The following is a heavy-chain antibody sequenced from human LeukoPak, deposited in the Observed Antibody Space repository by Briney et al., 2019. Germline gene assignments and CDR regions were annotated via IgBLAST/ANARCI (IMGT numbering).Heavy chain of an antibody. D-gene: IGHD3-16*02. V-gene: IGHV1-8*01. CDR2: MNPNSGNT. CDR1: GYTFTSYD. J-gene: IGHJ5*02. CDR3: ARARPVWGSYRYIRWFDP. Sequence: ASVKVSCKTSGYTFTSYDINWVRQATGQGLEWMGWMNPNSGNTGYAQKFQGRVTMTRNTSISTAYMELSSLRSEDTAVYYCARARPVWGSYRYIRWFDPWGQGTLVTVSS.